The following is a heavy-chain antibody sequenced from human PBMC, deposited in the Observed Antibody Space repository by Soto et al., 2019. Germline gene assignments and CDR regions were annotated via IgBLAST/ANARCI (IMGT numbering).Heavy chain of an antibody. Sequence: EVQLVASGGGLVQPGGSLRLSCAASGFTFSSYSMNWVRQAPGKGLERVSYISSSSSTIYYADSVKGRFTISRDNAKNSLYLQMNSLRAEDTAVYYCARRVRCSGGSCYSDWYFDLWGRGTLVTVSS. CDR3: ARRVRCSGGSCYSDWYFDL. CDR2: ISSSSSTI. J-gene: IGHJ2*01. D-gene: IGHD2-15*01. CDR1: GFTFSSYS. V-gene: IGHV3-48*01.